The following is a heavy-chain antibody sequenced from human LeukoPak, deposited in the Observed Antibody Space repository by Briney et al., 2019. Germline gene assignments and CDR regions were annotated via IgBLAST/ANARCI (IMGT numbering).Heavy chain of an antibody. J-gene: IGHJ4*02. CDR3: ASLCGGNTGYSTARIDY. CDR1: GFTFSGYS. CDR2: ISSTSDTI. Sequence: HTGGSLRLSCAASGFTFSGYSMNWVRQAPGKGLDWVSYISSTSDTIYYADSVNGRFTISRDNAKNSLYLQMNSLRAEDTAVYYCASLCGGNTGYSTARIDYWGQGTLVTVSS. D-gene: IGHD6-13*01. V-gene: IGHV3-48*04.